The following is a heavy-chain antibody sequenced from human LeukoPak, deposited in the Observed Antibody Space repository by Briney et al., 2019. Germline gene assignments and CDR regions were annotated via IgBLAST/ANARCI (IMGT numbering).Heavy chain of an antibody. J-gene: IGHJ5*02. D-gene: IGHD4-17*01. CDR3: ARASRGTMTTYNWFDP. V-gene: IGHV4-31*03. CDR1: GGSISNGGYY. CDR2: IYYSGGT. Sequence: SETLSLTCTVSGGSISNGGYYWTWIRQHPGKGLEWIGYIYYSGGTYYNPSLKSRVTISVDTSKNQFSLKLSSVTAADTAVFYCARASRGTMTTYNWFDPWGQGTLVTVSS.